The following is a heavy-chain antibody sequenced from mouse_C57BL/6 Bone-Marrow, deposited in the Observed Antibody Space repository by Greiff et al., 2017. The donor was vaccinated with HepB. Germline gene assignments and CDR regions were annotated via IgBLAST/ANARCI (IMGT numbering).Heavy chain of an antibody. J-gene: IGHJ2*01. V-gene: IGHV1-55*01. D-gene: IGHD1-1*01. CDR3: AREGGGFTTVVADY. CDR1: GYTFTSYW. CDR2: IYPGSGST. Sequence: QVQLKQPGAELVKPGASVKMSCKASGYTFTSYWITWVKQRPGQGLEWIGDIYPGSGSTNYNEKFKSKATLTVDTSSSTAYMQLSSLTSEDSSVYYCAREGGGFTTVVADYWGQGTTLTVSS.